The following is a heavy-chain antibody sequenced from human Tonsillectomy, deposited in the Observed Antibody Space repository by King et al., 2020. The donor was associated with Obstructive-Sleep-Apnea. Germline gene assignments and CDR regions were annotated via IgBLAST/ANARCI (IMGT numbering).Heavy chain of an antibody. J-gene: IGHJ4*02. V-gene: IGHV4-59*08. CDR2: INYSGST. CDR1: GGSISSYY. D-gene: IGHD3-22*01. CDR3: ARLRYYDSSGYYYFYYFDY. Sequence: VQLQGSGPGLVKPSETLSLTCTVSGGSISSYYWSRIRQPPGKGLGWIGYINYSGSTNHNPPLKSRVIISVDTPKNQFSLKLSSVTAADTAVYYCARLRYYDSSGYYYFYYFDYWGQGTLVTVSS.